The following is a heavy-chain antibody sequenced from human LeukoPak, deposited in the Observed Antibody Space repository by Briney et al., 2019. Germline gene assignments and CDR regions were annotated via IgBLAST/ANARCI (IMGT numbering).Heavy chain of an antibody. D-gene: IGHD4-11*01. V-gene: IGHV3-66*01. Sequence: AGGSLRLSCEASGFTFSAYAMTWVRQAPGQGLEWVSVIYSGGSTYYADSVKGRVAISRDNSNNTVFLQMNIVRAEDTAVYYCARSYSNHLFGMDVWGQGTTVTVSS. J-gene: IGHJ6*02. CDR1: GFTFSAYA. CDR2: IYSGGST. CDR3: ARSYSNHLFGMDV.